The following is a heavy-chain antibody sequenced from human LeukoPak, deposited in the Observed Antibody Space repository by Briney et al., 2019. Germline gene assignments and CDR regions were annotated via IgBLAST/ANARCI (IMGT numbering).Heavy chain of an antibody. CDR1: GGSISSSSYY. D-gene: IGHD3-10*01. Sequence: SETLSLTCTVSGGSISSSSYYWGWIRQPPGKGLEWIGSIYYSGSTYYNPSLKSRVTISVDRSKNQFCLKLSSVTAADTAVYYCPRHLYASGSLLTRDDAFDIWGQGTMVTVSS. CDR2: IYYSGST. V-gene: IGHV4-39*01. CDR3: PRHLYASGSLLTRDDAFDI. J-gene: IGHJ3*02.